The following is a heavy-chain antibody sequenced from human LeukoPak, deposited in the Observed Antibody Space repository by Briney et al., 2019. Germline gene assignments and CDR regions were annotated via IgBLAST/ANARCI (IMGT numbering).Heavy chain of an antibody. CDR3: ARSLRVGHIDY. Sequence: MTSETLSLTCAVYGGSFSGYYWSWIRQPPGKGLEWIGEINHSGSTNYNPSLKSRVTISVDTSKNQFSLKLSSVTAADTAVYYCARSLRVGHIDYWGQGTLVTVSS. D-gene: IGHD3-10*01. CDR1: GGSFSGYY. J-gene: IGHJ4*02. V-gene: IGHV4-34*01. CDR2: INHSGST.